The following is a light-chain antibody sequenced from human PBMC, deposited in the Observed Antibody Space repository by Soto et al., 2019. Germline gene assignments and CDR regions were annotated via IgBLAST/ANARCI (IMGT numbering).Light chain of an antibody. CDR1: SSDVGSYSL. V-gene: IGLV2-23*01. Sequence: QSVLTQPASVSGSPGQSITISCTGTSSDVGSYSLVSWYQQHPVKTPKLMIYEGNKRPSGVSNRFSGSKSGNTASLTISGLQAEDEADYYCCSYAGSDTWVFGGGTKVTVL. CDR2: EGN. CDR3: CSYAGSDTWV. J-gene: IGLJ3*02.